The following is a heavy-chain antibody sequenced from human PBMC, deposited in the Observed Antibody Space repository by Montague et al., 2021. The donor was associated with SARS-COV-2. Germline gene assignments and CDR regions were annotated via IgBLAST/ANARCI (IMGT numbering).Heavy chain of an antibody. J-gene: IGHJ4*02. V-gene: IGHV3-30*04. CDR2: ISYDGSNK. D-gene: IGHD2-21*01. CDR1: GFTFSSYA. Sequence: SLRLSWAASGFTFSSYAMHWVRQAPGKGLEWVAVISYDGSNKYYADSVKGRFTISRDNSKNTLYLQMNSLRAEDTAVYYCARGFRGGYSTFDYWGQGTLVTVSS. CDR3: ARGFRGGYSTFDY.